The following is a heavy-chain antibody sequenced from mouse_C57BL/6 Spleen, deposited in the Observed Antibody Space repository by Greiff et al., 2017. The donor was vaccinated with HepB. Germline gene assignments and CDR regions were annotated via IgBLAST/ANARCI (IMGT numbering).Heavy chain of an antibody. CDR2: IWTGGGT. D-gene: IGHD1-1*01. J-gene: IGHJ2*01. CDR1: GFSLTSYA. Sequence: VQVVESGPGLVAPSQRLSITCTVSGFSLTSYAISWVRQPPGKGLEWLGVIWTGGGTNYNSALKSRLSISKDNSKSQVFLKMNSLQTDDTARYYCARNYYGSSRYYFDYWGQGTTLTVSS. CDR3: ARNYYGSSRYYFDY. V-gene: IGHV2-9-1*01.